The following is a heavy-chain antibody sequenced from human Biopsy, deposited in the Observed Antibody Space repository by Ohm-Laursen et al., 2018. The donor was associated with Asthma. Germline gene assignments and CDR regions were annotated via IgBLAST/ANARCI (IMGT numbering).Heavy chain of an antibody. CDR2: INAANGNT. V-gene: IGHV1-3*01. Sequence: GASVKVSCKASGYTFINYAIHWVRQAPGHSLEWMGWINAANGNTKYSQKFQGRLTISRDTSASTAYMDLSSLRSEDTAVYYCARTYFDFLTGQVHDAFAMWGQGTMVIVSS. J-gene: IGHJ3*02. CDR3: ARTYFDFLTGQVHDAFAM. CDR1: GYTFINYA. D-gene: IGHD3-9*01.